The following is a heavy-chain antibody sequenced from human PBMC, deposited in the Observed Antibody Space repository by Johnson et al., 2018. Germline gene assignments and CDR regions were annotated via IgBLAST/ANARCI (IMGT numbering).Heavy chain of an antibody. Sequence: QVQLVESGGGVVQPGRSLRLSCAASGFTFSSYGMHWVRQAPGKGLEWVAVIWYDGSNKYYADSVKGRFTISRDNSKKTLYLQMNSLRAGDTAVYYGAKEGLSYCHDRSGYQRPTNWFDPWGQGTLVTGSS. CDR2: IWYDGSNK. D-gene: IGHD3-22*01. J-gene: IGHJ5*02. V-gene: IGHV3-33*06. CDR1: GFTFSSYG. CDR3: AKEGLSYCHDRSGYQRPTNWFDP.